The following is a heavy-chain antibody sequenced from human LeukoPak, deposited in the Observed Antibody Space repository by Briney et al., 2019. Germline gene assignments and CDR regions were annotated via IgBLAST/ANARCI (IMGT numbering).Heavy chain of an antibody. J-gene: IGHJ6*02. CDR1: GGTFSSTYA. V-gene: IGHV1-69*05. Sequence: ASVKVSCKASGGTFSSTYAISWVRQAPGQGLEWMGGIIPIFGTTSYAQKFQGRVTMTRDTSTSTVYMELSSLRSEDTAVYYCARDRWVVYCSSTSCSYYYYYGMDVWGQGTTVTVSS. D-gene: IGHD2-2*01. CDR3: ARDRWVVYCSSTSCSYYYYYGMDV. CDR2: IIPIFGTT.